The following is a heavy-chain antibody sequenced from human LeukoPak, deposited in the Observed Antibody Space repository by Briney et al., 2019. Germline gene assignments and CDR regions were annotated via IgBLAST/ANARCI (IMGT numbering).Heavy chain of an antibody. CDR2: INHSGST. Sequence: SETLSLTCAVYGGSFSGYYWSWIRQPPGKGLEWIGEINHSGSTNYNPSLKSRVTISVDTSKNQFSLKLSSVTAADTAVYYCVRETGYSYGSRSYWYFDLWGRGTLVTVSS. J-gene: IGHJ2*01. CDR1: GGSFSGYY. CDR3: VRETGYSYGSRSYWYFDL. D-gene: IGHD5-18*01. V-gene: IGHV4-34*01.